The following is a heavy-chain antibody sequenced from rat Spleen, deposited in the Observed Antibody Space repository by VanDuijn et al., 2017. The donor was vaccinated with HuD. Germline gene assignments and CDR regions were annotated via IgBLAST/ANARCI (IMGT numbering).Heavy chain of an antibody. CDR2: ISFDGSST. Sequence: EVQLVESGGGLVQPGGSLKLSCAASGFTFSDYNMAWVRQAPKKGLEWVATISFDGSSTYYRDSVKGRFTISRDNAKSTLYLQMDSLRSEDTATYYCARPTMGPFDYWGQGVMVTVSS. D-gene: IGHD1-7*01. J-gene: IGHJ2*01. CDR3: ARPTMGPFDY. CDR1: GFTFSDYN. V-gene: IGHV5-7*01.